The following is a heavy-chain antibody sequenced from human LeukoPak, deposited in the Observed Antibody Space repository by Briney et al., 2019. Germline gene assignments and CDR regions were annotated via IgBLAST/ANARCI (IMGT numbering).Heavy chain of an antibody. V-gene: IGHV3-9*01. Sequence: PGRSLRLSCVASGFKFDDYPMHWVRHRPGKGLEWVAGISWNSGSKGYGEAVKGRFTISRDNAKNSLHLQMNSLRPEDTALYYCAKDRALVGGPYSYYIDVWGIGTTVTVSS. CDR2: ISWNSGSK. CDR3: AKDRALVGGPYSYYIDV. J-gene: IGHJ6*03. D-gene: IGHD1-26*01. CDR1: GFKFDDYP.